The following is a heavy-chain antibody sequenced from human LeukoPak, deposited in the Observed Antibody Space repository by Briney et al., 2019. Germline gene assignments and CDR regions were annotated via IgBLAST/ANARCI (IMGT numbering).Heavy chain of an antibody. J-gene: IGHJ4*02. CDR1: GFTLSSYA. CDR3: AKVVLRYYDSSGYSH. CDR2: ISGSGGST. Sequence: GGSLRLSCAASGFTLSSYAMSWVRQAPGKGLELVSAISGSGGSTYYADSVKGRFTISRDNSKNTLYLQMNSLRAEDTAVYYCAKVVLRYYDSSGYSHWGQGTLVAVSS. V-gene: IGHV3-23*01. D-gene: IGHD3-22*01.